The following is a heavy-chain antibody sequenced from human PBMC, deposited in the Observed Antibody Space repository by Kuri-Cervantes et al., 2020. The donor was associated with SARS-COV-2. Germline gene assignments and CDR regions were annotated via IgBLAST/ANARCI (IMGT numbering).Heavy chain of an antibody. J-gene: IGHJ4*02. CDR2: ISSTGDTI. CDR3: TRWRVGAKT. Sequence: SLKISCAASGFTFSSYEMNWVRQTPGKGLEWVSYISSTGDTIYYADSVKGRFTISRDNAKNSLYLQMNSLRAEDTAVYYCTRWRVGAKTWGQGTLVTVSS. V-gene: IGHV3-48*03. CDR1: GFTFSSYE. D-gene: IGHD1-26*01.